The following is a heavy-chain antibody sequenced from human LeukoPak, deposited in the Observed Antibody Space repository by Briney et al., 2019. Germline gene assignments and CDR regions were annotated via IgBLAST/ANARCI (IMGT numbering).Heavy chain of an antibody. CDR3: ARWTPGSWYPGFGY. D-gene: IGHD6-13*01. V-gene: IGHV4-59*01. Sequence: SETLSLTCTVSGGSISSYYWSWIRQPPGKGLEWIGYIYYSGSTYYNPSLKSRVTISVDTSKNQFSLKLSSVTAADTAVYYCARWTPGSWYPGFGYWGQGTLVTVSS. CDR2: IYYSGST. CDR1: GGSISSYY. J-gene: IGHJ4*02.